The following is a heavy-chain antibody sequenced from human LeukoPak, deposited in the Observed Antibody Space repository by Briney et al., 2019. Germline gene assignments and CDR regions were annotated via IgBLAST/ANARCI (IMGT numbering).Heavy chain of an antibody. D-gene: IGHD4-17*01. CDR2: INPNSGDT. V-gene: IGHV1-2*02. Sequence: ASVKVSCKASGYTFTGYYMHWVGQAPAQGLEWMGWINPNSGDTNYAQKFQDRGTMTRDTSISTAYMELSRLRADDTGVYYCARDIPTVTTSFDYWGQGTLVTVS. CDR3: ARDIPTVTTSFDY. J-gene: IGHJ4*02. CDR1: GYTFTGYY.